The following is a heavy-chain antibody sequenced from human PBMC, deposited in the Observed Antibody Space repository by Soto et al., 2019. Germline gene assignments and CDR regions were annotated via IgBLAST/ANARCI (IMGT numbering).Heavy chain of an antibody. V-gene: IGHV4-31*03. Sequence: QVQLQESGPGLVKPSQTLSLTCTVSGGSITSGGYYWSWIRQHPGKALEWIGYIYYSGSTYYNPSLKSRVTISVDTSKNQFSLKLRAVTAADTAVYDCASGIAAVGKAEYFQHWGQGTLVTVSS. CDR1: GGSITSGGYY. CDR3: ASGIAAVGKAEYFQH. J-gene: IGHJ1*01. CDR2: IYYSGST. D-gene: IGHD6-13*01.